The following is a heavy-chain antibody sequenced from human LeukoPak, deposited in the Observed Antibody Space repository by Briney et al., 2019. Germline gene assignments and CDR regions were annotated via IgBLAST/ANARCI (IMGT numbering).Heavy chain of an antibody. D-gene: IGHD2-2*01. CDR2: IKEDGSEK. CDR3: VSCGTTTCIIRFDH. CDR1: GFPFSRYW. J-gene: IGHJ4*02. Sequence: GGSLRLSCAASGFPFSRYWMNWVRQSPGKGLEGVTSIKEDGSEKSYVDSVKSRFTISRDNSKNSLYLQMNSLSAEDTAVYYCVSCGTTTCIIRFDHWGQGTLVTVSS. V-gene: IGHV3-7*01.